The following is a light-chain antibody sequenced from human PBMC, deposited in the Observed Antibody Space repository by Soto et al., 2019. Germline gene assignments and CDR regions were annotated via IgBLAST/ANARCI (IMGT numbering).Light chain of an antibody. J-gene: IGKJ4*01. Sequence: DVVMTQSPLSLPVTLGQPASISCRSSQSLVYRDGDTYLSWFHQRPGQSPRRLVYKISDRDSGVPDRFSGSGSGTDFTLKISRVEAEDVGVYYCMQLTHCPPTFGGGTNVEIK. V-gene: IGKV2-30*01. CDR1: QSLVYRDGDTY. CDR3: MQLTHCPPT. CDR2: KIS.